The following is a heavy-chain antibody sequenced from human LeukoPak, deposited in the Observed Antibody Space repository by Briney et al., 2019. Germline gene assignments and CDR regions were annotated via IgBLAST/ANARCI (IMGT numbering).Heavy chain of an antibody. V-gene: IGHV3-7*01. CDR2: IKHDGSET. CDR1: GFTFSPYL. CDR3: AREQV. Sequence: GGALRLSCAASGFTFSPYLMSWVRQAPGKGPEWVASIKHDGSETYYVDSVKGRFTISRDNAKNSLYLQMNSLRDEDTAVYYCAREQVWGQGTLVTVSS. J-gene: IGHJ4*02.